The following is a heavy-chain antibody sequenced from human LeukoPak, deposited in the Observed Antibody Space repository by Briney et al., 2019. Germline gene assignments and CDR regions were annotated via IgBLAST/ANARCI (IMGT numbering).Heavy chain of an antibody. CDR3: ARGGRITMVRGYQPLDY. Sequence: PSETLSPTCAVYGGSFSGYYWSWIRQPPGKGLEWIGEINHSGSTNYNPSLKSRVTISVNTSKNQFSLKLSSVTAADTAVYYCARGGRITMVRGYQPLDYWGQGTLVTVSS. V-gene: IGHV4-34*01. CDR2: INHSGST. J-gene: IGHJ4*02. D-gene: IGHD3-10*01. CDR1: GGSFSGYY.